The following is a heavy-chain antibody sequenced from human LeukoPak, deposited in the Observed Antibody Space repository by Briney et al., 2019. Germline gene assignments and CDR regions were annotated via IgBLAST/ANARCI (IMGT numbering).Heavy chain of an antibody. Sequence: GASVKVSCKASGYTFTSYGISWVRPAPGQGLEWMGWISAYNGNTNYAQKLQGRVTMTTDTSTSTAYMGLRSLRSDDTAVYYCARDRTYYDFWSGPIPSYDYWGQGTLVTVSS. CDR2: ISAYNGNT. CDR1: GYTFTSYG. J-gene: IGHJ4*02. CDR3: ARDRTYYDFWSGPIPSYDY. D-gene: IGHD3-3*01. V-gene: IGHV1-18*01.